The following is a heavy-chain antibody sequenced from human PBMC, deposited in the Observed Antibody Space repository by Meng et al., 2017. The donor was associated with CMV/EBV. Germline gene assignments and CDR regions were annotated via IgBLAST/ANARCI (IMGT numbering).Heavy chain of an antibody. V-gene: IGHV1-69*01. CDR2: IIPIFGTA. D-gene: IGHD5-24*01. Sequence: QLQLVQYGGEGEKPVSSVKVFCKDSGGTFSSYAISWLRQAPGQGREWMGGIIPIFGTANYAQKFQGRVTITADESTSTAYMELSSLRSEDTAVYYCARMPRDGYNYIDYWGQGTLVTVSS. CDR1: GGTFSSYA. CDR3: ARMPRDGYNYIDY. J-gene: IGHJ4*02.